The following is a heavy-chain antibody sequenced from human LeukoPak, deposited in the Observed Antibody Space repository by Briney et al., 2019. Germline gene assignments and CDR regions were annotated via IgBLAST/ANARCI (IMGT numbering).Heavy chain of an antibody. Sequence: TGAGLRLSCAASGFIFSNYAMSWGRQAPGKGRGWGSAICGRDGYTYYADSVKGRFTVSRDDPKNTLYMHMNTLSVQDTAVYSCAKWGDYDILTGYYDSDYWGHGTLVTVSS. CDR2: ICGRDGYT. V-gene: IGHV3-23*01. J-gene: IGHJ4*01. CDR3: AKWGDYDILTGYYDSDY. D-gene: IGHD3-9*01. CDR1: GFIFSNYA.